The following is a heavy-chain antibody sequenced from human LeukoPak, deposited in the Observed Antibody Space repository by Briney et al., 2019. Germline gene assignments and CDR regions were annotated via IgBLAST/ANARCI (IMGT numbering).Heavy chain of an antibody. CDR3: ARLASGSYGPLTPFDY. J-gene: IGHJ4*02. CDR1: GGSLSSYY. Sequence: SETLSLTCTVSGGSLSSYYWSWIRQPPGKGLEWIGDIYYSGSTNYNPSLTSRVTISVDTSKNQFSLRLSSVTAADTAVYYSARLASGSYGPLTPFDYWGQGTLVTVSS. V-gene: IGHV4-59*08. D-gene: IGHD1-26*01. CDR2: IYYSGST.